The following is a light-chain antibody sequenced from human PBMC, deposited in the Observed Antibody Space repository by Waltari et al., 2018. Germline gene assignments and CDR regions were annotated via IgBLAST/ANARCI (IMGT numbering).Light chain of an antibody. V-gene: IGLV2-14*03. J-gene: IGLJ2*01. CDR3: SSYTSSSTVV. Sequence: QSALTQPASVSGSPGQSITISCTGTSSDVGGYNYVSWFQQHPGKAPKLVIYDVTNRPSGVSNRFSGSKSDNTASLTISGLQAADEADYYCSSYTSSSTVVFGGGTKLTVL. CDR2: DVT. CDR1: SSDVGGYNY.